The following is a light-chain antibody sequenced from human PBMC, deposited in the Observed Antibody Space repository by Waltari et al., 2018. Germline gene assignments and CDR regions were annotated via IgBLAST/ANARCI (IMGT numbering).Light chain of an antibody. J-gene: IGKJ3*01. CDR2: AAS. CDR3: QPLNSYPLFT. V-gene: IGKV1-9*01. CDR1: QGISSY. Sequence: DIQLTQSPCFLSASGGDRVTITCRASQGISSYLAWYQQKPGKAPKLLIYAASTLQNGVPSRFSGSVSGTEFTLTISSLQPEDFATYYCQPLNSYPLFTFGPGTKVDIK.